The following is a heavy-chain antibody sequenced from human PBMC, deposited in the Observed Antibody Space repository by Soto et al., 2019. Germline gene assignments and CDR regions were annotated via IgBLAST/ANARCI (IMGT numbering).Heavy chain of an antibody. D-gene: IGHD2-15*01. V-gene: IGHV3-30*14. CDR3: ARDDVLCDGGRCYGVPLDV. CDR2: ISYDGSNK. CDR1: GFTFSSYA. J-gene: IGHJ6*04. Sequence: PGGSLRLSCAASGFTFSSYAMHWVRQAPGKGLEWVAVISYDGSNKYYADSEKGRFTISRDNSKNTLYLQMNSLIAEDTAVYYCARDDVLCDGGRCYGVPLDVWGKGTTVTVSS.